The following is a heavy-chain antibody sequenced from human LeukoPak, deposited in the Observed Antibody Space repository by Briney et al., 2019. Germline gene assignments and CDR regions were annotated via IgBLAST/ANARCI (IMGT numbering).Heavy chain of an antibody. CDR3: ARVLQGYCSGTSCAYSLDY. CDR2: IYSGGET. J-gene: IGHJ4*02. CDR1: GFTVSRNY. V-gene: IGHV3-66*01. Sequence: GGSLRLSCAASGFTVSRNYMSWVRQAPGNGLEWASVIYSGGETYYADSVKGRYTISRDNFKNTLYLQMNSLRAEDTAVYYCARVLQGYCSGTSCAYSLDYWGQGTLVTVSS. D-gene: IGHD2-15*01.